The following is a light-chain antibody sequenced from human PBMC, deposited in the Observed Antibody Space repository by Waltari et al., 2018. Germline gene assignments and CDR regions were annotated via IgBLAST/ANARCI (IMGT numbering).Light chain of an antibody. CDR2: EVL. CDR1: YSTVGSYDL. J-gene: IGLJ2*01. Sequence: QSALTQPASVSGSLGPSISISCSGTYSTVGSYDLVSWYHQRPGEAPKLLIYEVLKRPSGMSNRFSGSKSGNAASLTISALQPEDEGTYYCCSYASSSPRLIFGGGTELSVL. V-gene: IGLV2-23*02. CDR3: CSYASSSPRLI.